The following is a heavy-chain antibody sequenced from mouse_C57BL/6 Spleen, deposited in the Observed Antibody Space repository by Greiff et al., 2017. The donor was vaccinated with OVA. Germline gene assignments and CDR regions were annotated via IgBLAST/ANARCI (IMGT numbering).Heavy chain of an antibody. Sequence: QVQLKQPGAELVMPGASVKLSCKASGYTFTSYWMHWVKQRPGQGLEWIGEIDPSDSYTNYNQKFKGKSTLTVDKSSSTAYMQLSSLTSEDSAVYYCARSTYYYYGSSLRNYFDYWGQGTTLTVSS. V-gene: IGHV1-69*01. CDR2: IDPSDSYT. J-gene: IGHJ2*01. CDR1: GYTFTSYW. D-gene: IGHD1-1*01. CDR3: ARSTYYYYGSSLRNYFDY.